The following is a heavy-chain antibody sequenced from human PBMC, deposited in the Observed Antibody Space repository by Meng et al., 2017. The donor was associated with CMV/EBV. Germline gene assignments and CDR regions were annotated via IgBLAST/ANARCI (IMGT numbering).Heavy chain of an antibody. D-gene: IGHD3-10*01. CDR1: GFTFSDYY. J-gene: IGHJ6*02. Sequence: GESLKISCAASGFTFSDYYMSWIRQAPGKELEWVSYISSSGSTIYYADSVKGRFTISRDNAKNSLYLQMNSLRAEDTAVYYCARDRWVFYGSGSYYLYYYYYGMDVWGQGTTVTVSS. CDR3: ARDRWVFYGSGSYYLYYYYYGMDV. V-gene: IGHV3-11*04. CDR2: ISSSGSTI.